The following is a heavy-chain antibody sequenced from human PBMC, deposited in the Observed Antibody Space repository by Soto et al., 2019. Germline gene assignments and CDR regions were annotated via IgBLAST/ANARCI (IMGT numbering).Heavy chain of an antibody. Sequence: GGSLRLSCAASGFTFDDYAMHWVRQAPGKGLEWVSGIRWNSGSIGYADSVKGRFTISRDNAKNSLYLQMNSLRAEDTALYYCAKDILVRGVPYYFDYWGQGTLVTVS. CDR1: GFTFDDYA. CDR3: AKDILVRGVPYYFDY. CDR2: IRWNSGSI. V-gene: IGHV3-9*01. D-gene: IGHD3-10*01. J-gene: IGHJ4*02.